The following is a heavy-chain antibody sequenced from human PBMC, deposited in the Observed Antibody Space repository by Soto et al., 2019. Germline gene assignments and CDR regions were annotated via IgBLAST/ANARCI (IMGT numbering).Heavy chain of an antibody. J-gene: IGHJ6*02. D-gene: IGHD3-10*01. CDR2: IIPIFGTA. CDR3: ARCPGSGSYYRLSDYYYGMDV. Sequence: ASVKVSCKASGGTFSSYAISWVRQAPGQGLEWMGGIIPIFGTANYAQKFQGRVTITADKSTSTAYMELSSLRSEDTAVYYCARCPGSGSYYRLSDYYYGMDVWGQGTTVTVSS. CDR1: GGTFSSYA. V-gene: IGHV1-69*06.